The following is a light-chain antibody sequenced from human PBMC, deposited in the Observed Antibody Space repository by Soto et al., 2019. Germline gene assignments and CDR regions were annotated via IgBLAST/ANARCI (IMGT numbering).Light chain of an antibody. V-gene: IGKV3-20*01. J-gene: IGKJ1*01. CDR3: QQYGSSLQT. CDR2: GAS. Sequence: EIVLTQSPGTLSLSPVEGSSLSFRSSQSVSSSYLAWYQQKPGQAPRLLIYGASSRASGIPDRFSGSGSGTDFTLTISRLEPEDFAVYYCQQYGSSLQTFGQGTKVDIK. CDR1: QSVSSSY.